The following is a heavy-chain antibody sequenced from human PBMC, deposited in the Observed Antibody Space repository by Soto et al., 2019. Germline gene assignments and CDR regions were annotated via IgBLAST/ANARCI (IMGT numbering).Heavy chain of an antibody. V-gene: IGHV4-31*03. D-gene: IGHD3-10*01. CDR3: ATRAMGRGVMGGMDV. Sequence: QVQLQESGPGLVKPSQTLSLTCTVSGGSISSGGYYWSWIRQHPGKGLEWIGYIYYSGSTYYNPSLKSRVTISVDTSKNQFSLKLSSVTAADTAVYYCATRAMGRGVMGGMDVWGQGTTVTVSS. CDR2: IYYSGST. J-gene: IGHJ6*02. CDR1: GGSISSGGYY.